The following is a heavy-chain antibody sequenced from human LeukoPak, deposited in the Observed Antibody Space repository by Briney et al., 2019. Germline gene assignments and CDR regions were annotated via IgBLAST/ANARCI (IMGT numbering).Heavy chain of an antibody. D-gene: IGHD3-22*01. CDR1: GFTVSTKY. J-gene: IGHJ4*02. CDR2: IYTGDGT. CDR3: ARDQPTYYYDSSGYYPGD. Sequence: AGGSLRLSCAASGFTVSTKYMSWVRQPPGKGLEWVSIIYTGDGTYYADSVKGRFTISRDNAKNSLYLQMNSLRAEDTAVYYCARDQPTYYYDSSGYYPGDWGQGTLVTVSS. V-gene: IGHV3-66*01.